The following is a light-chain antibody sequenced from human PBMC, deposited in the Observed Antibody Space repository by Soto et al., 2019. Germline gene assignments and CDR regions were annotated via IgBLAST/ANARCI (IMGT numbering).Light chain of an antibody. Sequence: QSVLTQPPSVSEAPRQRVTISCSGSSSNIGNNAVNWYQQLPGTAPKLLIHYDDLRPSGVSDRFSGSKSGTSASLAITALQAEDEGDYYCQSYDTTLSSWVFGGGTKVTVL. V-gene: IGLV1-36*01. J-gene: IGLJ3*02. CDR1: SSNIGNNA. CDR2: YDD. CDR3: QSYDTTLSSWV.